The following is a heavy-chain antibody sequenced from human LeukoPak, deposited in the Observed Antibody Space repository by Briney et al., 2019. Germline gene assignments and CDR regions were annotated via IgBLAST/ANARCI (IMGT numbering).Heavy chain of an antibody. CDR3: ARGLHSRVAGTRFDY. D-gene: IGHD6-19*01. J-gene: IGHJ4*02. CDR2: INHSGST. Sequence: SETLSLTCAVYGGSFSGYCWSWIRQPPGKGLEWIGEINHSGSTNYNPSLKSRVTISVDTSKNQFSLKLSSVTAADTAVYYCARGLHSRVAGTRFDYWGQGTLVTVSS. CDR1: GGSFSGYC. V-gene: IGHV4-34*01.